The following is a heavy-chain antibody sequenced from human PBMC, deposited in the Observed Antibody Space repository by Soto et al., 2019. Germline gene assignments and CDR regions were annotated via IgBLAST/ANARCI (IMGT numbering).Heavy chain of an antibody. D-gene: IGHD2-21*01. V-gene: IGHV3-64*01. Sequence: EVQLVESGGGLVQPGGSLRLSCAASGFTFSSYAMHWFCQAPGKGLEYVSGITSNGGNTDYASSVKGRFTISRDNSKNTLYLQMGSLRAEDMAVYYCARRIPFGYGMDVWGQGTTVTVSS. CDR1: GFTFSSYA. J-gene: IGHJ6*02. CDR3: ARRIPFGYGMDV. CDR2: ITSNGGNT.